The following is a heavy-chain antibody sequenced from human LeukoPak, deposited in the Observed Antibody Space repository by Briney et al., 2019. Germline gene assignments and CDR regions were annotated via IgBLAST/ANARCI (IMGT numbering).Heavy chain of an antibody. CDR3: ARSGRTVTTHFDY. D-gene: IGHD4-17*01. CDR2: IGADNANT. Sequence: ASVTVSCKASGYTFVSYGISWVRQAPGQGLEWMGWIGADNANTNYAQKLQGRVTMTTDTSTNTAYMELRSLTSVDTAVYFCARSGRTVTTHFDYWGQGTLVTVSS. J-gene: IGHJ4*02. V-gene: IGHV1-18*01. CDR1: GYTFVSYG.